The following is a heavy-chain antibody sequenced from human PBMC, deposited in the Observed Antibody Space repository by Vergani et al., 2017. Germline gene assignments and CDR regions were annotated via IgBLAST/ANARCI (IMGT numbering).Heavy chain of an antibody. J-gene: IGHJ3*02. CDR2: IYTSGST. CDR3: ARGGSSGWYGGGSGAFDI. D-gene: IGHD6-19*01. V-gene: IGHV4-61*02. CDR1: GGSISSGSYY. Sequence: QVQLQESGPGLVKPSQTLSLTCTVSGGSISSGSYYWSWIRQPAGKGLEWIGRIYTSGSTNYNPSLKSRVTISVDTSKNQFSLKLSSVTAADTAVYYCARGGSSGWYGGGSGAFDIWGQGTMVTVSS.